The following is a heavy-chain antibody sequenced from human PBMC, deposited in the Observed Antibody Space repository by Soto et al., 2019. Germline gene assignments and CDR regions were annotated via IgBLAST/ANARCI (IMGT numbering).Heavy chain of an antibody. D-gene: IGHD2-15*01. CDR3: AKAGCSGGTCYLYYFDY. CDR1: GFTFSNYA. CDR2: ISGRGGNT. J-gene: IGHJ4*02. Sequence: GGSLRLSCAASGFTFSNYAMSWVRQAPGKGLEWVSTISGRGGNTYYADSVKGRFTISRDNSRNTLYLQMDSLRVEDSAVYSCAKAGCSGGTCYLYYFDYWRQGALVTVSS. V-gene: IGHV3-23*01.